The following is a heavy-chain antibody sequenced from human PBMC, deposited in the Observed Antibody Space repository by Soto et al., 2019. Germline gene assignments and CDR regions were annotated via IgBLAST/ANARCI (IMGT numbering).Heavy chain of an antibody. J-gene: IGHJ4*02. V-gene: IGHV4-30-4*01. D-gene: IGHD3-22*01. CDR2: IYYSGST. Sequence: SETLSLTCTVSGGSISSGDYYWSWIRQPPGKGLEWIGYIYYSGSTYYNPSLKSRVTISVDTSKNQFSLKLSSVTAADTAVYYCARGEYYDSSGYTFDYWGQGTLVTAPQ. CDR1: GGSISSGDYY. CDR3: ARGEYYDSSGYTFDY.